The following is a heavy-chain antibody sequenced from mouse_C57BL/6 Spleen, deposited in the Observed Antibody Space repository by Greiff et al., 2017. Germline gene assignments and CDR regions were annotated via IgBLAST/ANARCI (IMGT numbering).Heavy chain of an antibody. CDR3: ARSGYYGSSFAY. J-gene: IGHJ3*01. CDR2: IYPGSGST. V-gene: IGHV1-55*01. Sequence: QVQLQQPGAELVKPGASVKMSCKASGYTFTSYWITWVKQRPGQGLEWIGDIYPGSGSTNYNEKFKSKATLTVDKSSSTAYMQLSSLTSEDSAVYYCARSGYYGSSFAYWGQGTLVTVSA. CDR1: GYTFTSYW. D-gene: IGHD1-1*01.